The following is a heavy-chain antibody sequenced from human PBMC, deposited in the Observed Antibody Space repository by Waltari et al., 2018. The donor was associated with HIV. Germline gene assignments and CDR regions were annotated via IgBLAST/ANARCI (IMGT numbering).Heavy chain of an antibody. J-gene: IGHJ5*02. Sequence: EVQLVESGGGLVQPGGSLRLSCAASGFTFSSYWLSWVRQAPGEGLEGVANRKQYGSAKYYVDCMKCRFTISRDNAKNLLYLQINSLRAEDTAVYYCAVRSPARRLNWFDPWRQGTLVIVSS. V-gene: IGHV3-7*01. CDR2: RKQYGSAK. D-gene: IGHD2-8*01. CDR3: AVRSPARRLNWFDP. CDR1: GFTFSSYW.